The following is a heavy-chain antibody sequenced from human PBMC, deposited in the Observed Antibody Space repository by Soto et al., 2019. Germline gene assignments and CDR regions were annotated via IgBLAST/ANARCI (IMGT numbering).Heavy chain of an antibody. CDR2: IYYSGRT. Sequence: QVQLQESGPGLLKPSEPCSLTCTVSGGSTSSSYWSGFRQPPGKGLEWIGYIYYSGRTNYNPSLKSRVTISVDTSKNQFSLKLSSVTAADTAVYYCARVWGGAFDIWGQGTMVTVSS. V-gene: IGHV4-59*01. CDR1: GGSTSSSY. CDR3: ARVWGGAFDI. J-gene: IGHJ3*02. D-gene: IGHD3-10*01.